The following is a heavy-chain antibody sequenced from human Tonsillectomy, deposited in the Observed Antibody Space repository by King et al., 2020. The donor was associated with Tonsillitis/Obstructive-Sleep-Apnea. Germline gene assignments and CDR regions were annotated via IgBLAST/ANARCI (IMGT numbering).Heavy chain of an antibody. Sequence: VQLQQSGPGLVKPSQTLSLTCAISGCSFSSNSAAWNWIRQSPSRGLEWLGRTDYRSKWYNDYAISVKSLITINPDTSKNQFSLQLNSVTPEDTAVYYFARDSTSEGYSYGLDYWGQGTLVTVSS. V-gene: IGHV6-1*01. CDR2: TDYRSKWYN. D-gene: IGHD5-18*01. CDR3: ARDSTSEGYSYGLDY. J-gene: IGHJ4*02. CDR1: GCSFSSNSAA.